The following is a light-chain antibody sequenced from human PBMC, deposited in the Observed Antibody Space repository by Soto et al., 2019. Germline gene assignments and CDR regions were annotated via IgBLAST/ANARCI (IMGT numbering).Light chain of an antibody. Sequence: QSVLTQPPSASGTPEQRVTISCSGSSSNIGSNTVNWYQQLPGTAPKLLIYSNNQRPSGVPDRFSGSKSGTSASLAISGLQSEDEADYYCAAWDDSLNGVLFGGGTKLTVL. V-gene: IGLV1-44*01. J-gene: IGLJ3*02. CDR3: AAWDDSLNGVL. CDR1: SSNIGSNT. CDR2: SNN.